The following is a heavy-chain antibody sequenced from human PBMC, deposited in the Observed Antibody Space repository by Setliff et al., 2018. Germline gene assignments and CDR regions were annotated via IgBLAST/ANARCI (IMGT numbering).Heavy chain of an antibody. Sequence: GGSLRLSCAASGFTFGDYWMNWVRQAPGKGLEWVAKIRNDGSEEYYVDSVKGRFTISRDNAQKSLYLQMNNLRAEDTAIYYCVRNGGNSDYWGQGTLVTVSS. J-gene: IGHJ4*02. CDR1: GFTFGDYW. CDR3: VRNGGNSDY. D-gene: IGHD2-8*01. V-gene: IGHV3-7*01. CDR2: IRNDGSEE.